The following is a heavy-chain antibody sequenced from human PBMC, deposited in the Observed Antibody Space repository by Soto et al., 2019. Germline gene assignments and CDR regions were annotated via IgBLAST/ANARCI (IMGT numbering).Heavy chain of an antibody. CDR1: GFTFSSYG. V-gene: IGHV3-33*01. CDR3: ARDAQYYYDSSGYHGPFDY. CDR2: IWYDGSNK. J-gene: IGHJ4*02. Sequence: GGSLRLSCAASGFTFSSYGMHWVRQAPGKGLEWVAVIWYDGSNKYYADSVKGRFTISRDNSKNTLYLQMNSLRAEDTAVYYCARDAQYYYDSSGYHGPFDYWGQGTLVTVSS. D-gene: IGHD3-22*01.